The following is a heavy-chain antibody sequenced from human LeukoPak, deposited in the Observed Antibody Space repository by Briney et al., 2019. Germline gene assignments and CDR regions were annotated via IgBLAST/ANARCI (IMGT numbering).Heavy chain of an antibody. J-gene: IGHJ4*02. D-gene: IGHD5-12*01. CDR3: ATDSGYASH. Sequence: SETLSLTCTVSGGSISSSSYYWGWIRQPPGKGLEWIGSIYYSGSTYYNPSLKSRVTISVNTSKNQFSLKLSAVTAADTAVYYCATDSGYASHWGQVTLVTVSS. CDR2: IYYSGST. V-gene: IGHV4-39*07. CDR1: GGSISSSSYY.